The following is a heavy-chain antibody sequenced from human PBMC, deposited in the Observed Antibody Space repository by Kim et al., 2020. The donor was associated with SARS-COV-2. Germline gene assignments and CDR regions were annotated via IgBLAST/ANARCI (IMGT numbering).Heavy chain of an antibody. J-gene: IGHJ4*02. CDR3: ARARFLGGRQYYFDY. V-gene: IGHV1-69*01. Sequence: QKFQGRVTITADESTSTAYMELSSLRSEDTAVYYCARARFLGGRQYYFDYWGQGTLVTVSS. D-gene: IGHD1-26*01.